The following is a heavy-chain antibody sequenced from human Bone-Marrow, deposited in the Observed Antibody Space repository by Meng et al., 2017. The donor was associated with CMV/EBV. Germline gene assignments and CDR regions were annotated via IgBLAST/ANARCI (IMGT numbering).Heavy chain of an antibody. CDR3: AKRGYCSSTSCYEGGYYYYGMDG. D-gene: IGHD2-2*01. CDR1: GFTFSSYG. Sequence: GGSLRLSGAASGFTFSSYGMHWVRQAPGKGLEGVAFIRYDGSNKDYADSVKGRFTISRDNSKNALYLQMNSLRAEDTAVYYCAKRGYCSSTSCYEGGYYYYGMDGWGQGTTVTVSS. J-gene: IGHJ6*02. V-gene: IGHV3-30*02. CDR2: IRYDGSNK.